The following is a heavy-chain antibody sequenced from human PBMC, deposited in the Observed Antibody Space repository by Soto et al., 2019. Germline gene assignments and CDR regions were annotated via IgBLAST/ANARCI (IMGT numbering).Heavy chain of an antibody. J-gene: IGHJ6*03. D-gene: IGHD4-17*01. CDR1: GYTFTSYD. V-gene: IGHV1-8*01. Sequence: ASVKFSCKASGYTFTSYDINWVRQATGQGLEWMGWMNPNSGNTGYAQKFQGRVTMTRNTSISTAYMELSSLRSEDTAVYYCARVMTTSGYYYYYYYMDVWGKGTTVTVSS. CDR2: MNPNSGNT. CDR3: ARVMTTSGYYYYYYYMDV.